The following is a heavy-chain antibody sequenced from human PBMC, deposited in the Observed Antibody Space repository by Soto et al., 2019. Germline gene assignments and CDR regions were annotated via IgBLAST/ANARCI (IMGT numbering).Heavy chain of an antibody. CDR1: GFTFSNSG. CDR3: ARDRGGAGATVY. D-gene: IGHD1-26*01. J-gene: IGHJ4*02. V-gene: IGHV3-48*02. Sequence: EVQLVESGGGLVQPGGSLRLSCAASGFTFSNSGMNWVRQAPGKGLEWVSYISSSSSTIRYADSVKGRFTISRDNAKNSLFLQMNSLRDEDTAVYYCARDRGGAGATVYWGQGTLVTVSS. CDR2: ISSSSSTI.